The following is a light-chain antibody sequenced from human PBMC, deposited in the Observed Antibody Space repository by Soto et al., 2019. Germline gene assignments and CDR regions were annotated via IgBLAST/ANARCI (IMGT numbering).Light chain of an antibody. J-gene: IGKJ3*01. V-gene: IGKV3-15*01. CDR3: QQYNNWPFT. CDR2: GAS. CDR1: QSINSN. Sequence: ERVMTQSPATLSVSPGERATLSCRASQSINSNLAWYQQKPGQAPGLLIYGASTRATGIPARFSGSGSGTEFTLTISSLQSEDFAVYYCQQYNNWPFTFGPGTKVDIK.